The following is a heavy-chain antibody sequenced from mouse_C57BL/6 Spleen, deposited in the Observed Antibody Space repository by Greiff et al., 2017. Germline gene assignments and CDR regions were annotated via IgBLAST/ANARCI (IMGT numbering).Heavy chain of an antibody. CDR1: GYTFTSYW. Sequence: QVQLQQSGAELVKPGASVKMSCKASGYTFTSYWMTWVKQRPGQGLEWIGDIYPGSGSTNYNEKFKSKATLTVDTSSSTAYMQLSSLTSDDSAVYYCARIVLGNYYAMDYWGQGTSVTVSS. J-gene: IGHJ4*01. CDR3: ARIVLGNYYAMDY. CDR2: IYPGSGST. V-gene: IGHV1-55*01. D-gene: IGHD2-1*01.